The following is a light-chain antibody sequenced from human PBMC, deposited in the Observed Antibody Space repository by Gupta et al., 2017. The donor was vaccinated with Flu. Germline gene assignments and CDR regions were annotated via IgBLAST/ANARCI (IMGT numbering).Light chain of an antibody. CDR1: SSDVGGKNF. V-gene: IGLV2-14*01. Sequence: TTISCAGTSSDVGGKNFVSWQRQYPDKAPRLIIYGVKNRPAGGANGFSGSKAGNTASMTIEGLQSEDEADYYCSAYTSTDIWVFGGGTKLTVL. CDR3: SAYTSTDIWV. J-gene: IGLJ3*02. CDR2: GVK.